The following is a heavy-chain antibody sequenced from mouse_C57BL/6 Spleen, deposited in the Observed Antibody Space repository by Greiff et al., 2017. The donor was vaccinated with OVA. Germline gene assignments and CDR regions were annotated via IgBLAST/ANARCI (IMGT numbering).Heavy chain of an antibody. CDR1: GYTFTSYW. CDR3: ARRTGRGEYYFDY. D-gene: IGHD4-1*01. CDR2: IDPSDSYT. J-gene: IGHJ2*01. V-gene: IGHV1-50*01. Sequence: QVQLKQPGAELVKPGASVKLSCKASGYTFTSYWMQWVKQRPGQGLEWIGEIDPSDSYTNYNQKFKGKATLTVDTSSSTAYMQLSSLTSEDSAVYYCARRTGRGEYYFDYWGQGTTLTVSS.